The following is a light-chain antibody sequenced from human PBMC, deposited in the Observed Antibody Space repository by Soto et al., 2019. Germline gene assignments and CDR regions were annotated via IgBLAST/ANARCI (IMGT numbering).Light chain of an antibody. Sequence: EILMTQSPATLSVSPGERVTLSCRASQSVSSYLAWYQQKPGQPPRLLIYGASTRATCIPARFSGSGSGTEFTLTIGSLQSEDFAVYYCQQYNNWPLTFGQGAKVEIK. CDR2: GAS. CDR3: QQYNNWPLT. V-gene: IGKV3-15*01. CDR1: QSVSSY. J-gene: IGKJ1*01.